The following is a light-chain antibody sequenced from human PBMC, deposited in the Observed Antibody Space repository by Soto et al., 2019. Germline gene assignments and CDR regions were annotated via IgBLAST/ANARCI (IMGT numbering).Light chain of an antibody. CDR1: QSVSSTY. J-gene: IGKJ2*01. CDR2: GAS. V-gene: IGKV3-20*01. Sequence: EIVLTQSPGTLSLSPGEKATLSCRASQSVSSTYLAWYQQKPGQAPMLLIYGASSRATGIPDRFSGSGSGTDFTLTISSLEPEDFAVYYCQQYGGSPRYTFGQGTKLEI. CDR3: QQYGGSPRYT.